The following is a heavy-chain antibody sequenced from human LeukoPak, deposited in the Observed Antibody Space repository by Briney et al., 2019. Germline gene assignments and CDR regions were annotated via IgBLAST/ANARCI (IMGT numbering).Heavy chain of an antibody. J-gene: IGHJ6*02. D-gene: IGHD2-21*01. V-gene: IGHV1-18*01. CDR2: ISAYNGNT. CDR3: ARDKLIAPSWAYYYYGMDV. CDR1: GYTFTSYG. Sequence: ASVKVSCKASGYTFTSYGISWVRQAPGQGLEWMGWISAYNGNTNYAQKLQGRVTMTTDTSTSTTYMELRSLRSDDTAAYYCARDKLIAPSWAYYYYGMDVWGQGTTVTVSS.